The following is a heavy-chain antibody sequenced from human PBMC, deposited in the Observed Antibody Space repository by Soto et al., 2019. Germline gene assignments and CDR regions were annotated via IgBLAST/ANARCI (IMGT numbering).Heavy chain of an antibody. J-gene: IGHJ4*02. Sequence: QVLLQQWGAGRLKPSETLSLTCAVYGGSFIDYSWGWIRQSPGTGLEWIGEINHSGSANYNLSLKGRVTISVDTSKNQFSLKLYSVTAADAAVYYCARVSDYWSQGTLVTVSS. CDR3: ARVSDY. CDR2: INHSGSA. V-gene: IGHV4-34*01. CDR1: GGSFIDYS.